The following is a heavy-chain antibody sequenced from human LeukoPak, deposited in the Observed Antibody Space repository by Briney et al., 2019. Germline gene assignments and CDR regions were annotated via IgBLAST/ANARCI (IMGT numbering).Heavy chain of an antibody. CDR2: IHPSAGST. Sequence: ASVKVSCKAFGYTFTSYYMHWVRQAPGQDLEWMGIIHPSAGSTSYAQQFQGRITMTRDTSTSTVYMELSSLRSEDTAVYYCARDGRATMGLGFDCWGQGALVTVSS. CDR3: ARDGRATMGLGFDC. CDR1: GYTFTSYY. V-gene: IGHV1-46*01. J-gene: IGHJ4*02. D-gene: IGHD3-10*01.